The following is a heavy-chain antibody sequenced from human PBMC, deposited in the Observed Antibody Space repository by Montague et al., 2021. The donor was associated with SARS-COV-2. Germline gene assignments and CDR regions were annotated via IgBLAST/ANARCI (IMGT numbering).Heavy chain of an antibody. CDR2: IYSSGST. D-gene: IGHD2-15*01. CDR1: GGSINSGSYY. V-gene: IGHV4-61*02. J-gene: IGHJ6*03. CDR3: ARDLRIMDV. Sequence: TLSLTCTVSGGSINSGSYYWSWIRQPAGKGLEWIGRIYSSGSTXYNPSLKSRVTISVDTSKNQFSLKVTSVTAADTAVYFCARDLRIMDVWGKGTTVTVSS.